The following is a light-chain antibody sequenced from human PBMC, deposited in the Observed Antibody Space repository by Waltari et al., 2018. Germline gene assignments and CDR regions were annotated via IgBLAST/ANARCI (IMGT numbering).Light chain of an antibody. CDR2: QDK. CDR1: KLGTTF. J-gene: IGLJ1*01. Sequence: SYDLTQPPSVSVSPGQTASITCSGNKLGTTFASWYQQRPGQSPVLVIYQDKKRPSGIPERFSGSNSGYTATLTISGALPMDEADYYCLAWDSSTAWTFGTGTRVTVL. CDR3: LAWDSSTAWT. V-gene: IGLV3-1*01.